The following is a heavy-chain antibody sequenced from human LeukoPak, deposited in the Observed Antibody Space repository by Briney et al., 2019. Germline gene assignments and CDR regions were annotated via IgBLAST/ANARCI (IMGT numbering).Heavy chain of an antibody. V-gene: IGHV4-39*07. CDR2: IYYSGIT. CDR3: ARGSYYGSPFDP. J-gene: IGHJ5*02. D-gene: IGHD3-10*01. Sequence: SETLSLTCTVSGGSISSSSYYWGWIRQPPGKGLEWIGSIYYSGITYYNPYLKRRVTISVDTSKNQFSLKLSSVTAADTAVYYRARGSYYGSPFDPWGQGTLVTVSS. CDR1: GGSISSSSYY.